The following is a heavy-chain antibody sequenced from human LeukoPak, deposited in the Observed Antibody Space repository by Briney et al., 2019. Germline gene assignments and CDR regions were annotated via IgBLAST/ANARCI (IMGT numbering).Heavy chain of an antibody. CDR2: IYYSGST. CDR3: ARTTNAHSYYYYYMDV. CDR1: GGSISSYY. Sequence: SETLSLTCTVSGGSISSYYWSWIRQAPGEGLEWIGYIYYSGSTNYNPSLKSRVTIAVDTPKNQFSLKLSSVTAADAAVYYCARTTNAHSYYYYYMDVWGKGTTVTVSS. J-gene: IGHJ6*03. D-gene: IGHD1-1*01. V-gene: IGHV4-59*01.